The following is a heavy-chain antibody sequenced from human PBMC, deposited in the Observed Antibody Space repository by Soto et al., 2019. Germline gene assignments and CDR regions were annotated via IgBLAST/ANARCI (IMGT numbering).Heavy chain of an antibody. Sequence: QVQLVESGGGVVQPGRSLRLSCAASGFTFSTHAMHWVRQAPAKGLECVAIVSFDGSNKYYADSVKGRFPISRDNSKNTLYLQMSGLTPEDTAFYYCARDQTGITTAGGGRIDHWGQGTLVTVSS. CDR2: VSFDGSNK. J-gene: IGHJ4*02. CDR1: GFTFSTHA. V-gene: IGHV3-30-3*01. D-gene: IGHD6-13*01. CDR3: ARDQTGITTAGGGRIDH.